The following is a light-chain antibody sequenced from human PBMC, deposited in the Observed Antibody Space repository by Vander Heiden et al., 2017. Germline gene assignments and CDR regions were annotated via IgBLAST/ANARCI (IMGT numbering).Light chain of an antibody. V-gene: IGKV1-39*01. CDR2: SAS. Sequence: DIQITQSPAFLSASVGDAVTITCRTSQSISNYLNWYQQKPGKAPRLLIFSASSLQTGVPSRFSGSGYGTDFTLSISSLQPEDFATYYCQQSVCTLMFTFGQGTKLEIK. CDR3: QQSVCTLMFT. CDR1: QSISNY. J-gene: IGKJ2*01.